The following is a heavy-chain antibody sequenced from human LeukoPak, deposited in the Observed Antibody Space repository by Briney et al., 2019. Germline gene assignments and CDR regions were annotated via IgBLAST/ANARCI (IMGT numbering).Heavy chain of an antibody. V-gene: IGHV3-30*02. J-gene: IGHJ5*02. Sequence: GGSLRLSCAASGFIFSSYGMHWVRQAPGKGLEWVAFIRYDGTNKYYADSVRGRFTISRDDSTNTVYLEMNSLRGEDTAVYYCAKGSGYYTYNWFDPWGQGTLITVSS. CDR3: AKGSGYYTYNWFDP. CDR1: GFIFSSYG. CDR2: IRYDGTNK. D-gene: IGHD3-3*01.